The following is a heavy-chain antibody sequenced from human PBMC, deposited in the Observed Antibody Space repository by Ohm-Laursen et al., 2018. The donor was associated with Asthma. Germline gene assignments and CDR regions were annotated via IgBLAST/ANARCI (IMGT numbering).Heavy chain of an antibody. CDR3: AKLVGVTTA. CDR2: ISWNSGSI. D-gene: IGHD4-17*01. J-gene: IGHJ5*02. Sequence: SLRLSCAASGFTFDDYAMHWVRQAPGKGLEWVSGISWNSGSIGYADSVKGRFTISRDNAKNSLYLQMNSLRAEDTALYYCAKLVGVTTAWGQGTLVTVSS. V-gene: IGHV3-9*01. CDR1: GFTFDDYA.